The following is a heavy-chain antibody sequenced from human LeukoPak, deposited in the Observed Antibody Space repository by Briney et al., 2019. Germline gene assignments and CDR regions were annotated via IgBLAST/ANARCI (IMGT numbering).Heavy chain of an antibody. Sequence: SVKVSCKASGGTFSSYAISWVRQAPGQGLEWMGRIIPILGIANYAQKFQGRVTITADKSTSTAYMELSSLRSEDTAVYYCARDGQDIVVVPAATAYYYYGMDVWGQGITVTVSS. J-gene: IGHJ6*02. D-gene: IGHD2-2*01. V-gene: IGHV1-69*04. CDR3: ARDGQDIVVVPAATAYYYYGMDV. CDR2: IIPILGIA. CDR1: GGTFSSYA.